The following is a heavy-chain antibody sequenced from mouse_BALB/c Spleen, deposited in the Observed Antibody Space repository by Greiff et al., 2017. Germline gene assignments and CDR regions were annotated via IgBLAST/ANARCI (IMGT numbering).Heavy chain of an antibody. V-gene: IGHV1-82*01. CDR2: IYPGDGDT. CDR3: ASPSLYYFDY. D-gene: IGHD6-1*01. J-gene: IGHJ2*01. Sequence: VQLQQSGPELVKPGASVKISCKASGYAFSSSWMNWVKQRPGQGLEWIGRIYPGDGDTNYNGKFKGKATLTADKSSSTAYMQLSSLTSVDSAVYFCASPSLYYFDYWGQGTTLTVSS. CDR1: GYAFSSSW.